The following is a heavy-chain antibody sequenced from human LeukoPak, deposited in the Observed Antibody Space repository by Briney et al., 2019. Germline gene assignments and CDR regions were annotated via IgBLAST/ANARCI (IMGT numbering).Heavy chain of an antibody. D-gene: IGHD6-6*01. CDR3: TRDTYSSSP. V-gene: IGHV3-49*04. CDR1: GFTFGDYA. Sequence: PGRSLRLSCTASGFTFGDYAMSWVRQAPGKGLEWVGFIRSKAYGGTTEYAASVKGRFTISRDDSKSIVYLQMNSLKTEDTAVYYCTRDTYSSSPWGQGTLVTVSS. J-gene: IGHJ5*02. CDR2: IRSKAYGGTT.